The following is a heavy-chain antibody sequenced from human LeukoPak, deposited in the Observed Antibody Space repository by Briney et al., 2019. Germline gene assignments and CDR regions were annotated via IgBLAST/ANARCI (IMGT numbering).Heavy chain of an antibody. CDR3: ARDGHTGATIFHWFDP. J-gene: IGHJ5*02. Sequence: SVKVSCKASGGTFSSYAISWVRQAPGQGLEWMGGIIPIFGTANYAQKFQGRVTITADESTSTAYMELSSLRSEDTAVYYCARDGHTGATIFHWFDPWGQGTLVAVSS. D-gene: IGHD3-9*01. V-gene: IGHV1-69*13. CDR2: IIPIFGTA. CDR1: GGTFSSYA.